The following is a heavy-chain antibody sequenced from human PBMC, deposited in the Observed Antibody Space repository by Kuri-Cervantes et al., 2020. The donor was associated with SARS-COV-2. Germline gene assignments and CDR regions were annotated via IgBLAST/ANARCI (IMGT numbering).Heavy chain of an antibody. CDR1: GFTFSSYS. Sequence: SCAASGFTFSSYSMNWVRQAPGKGLEWISYISSSSSTIYYADSVKGRFTISRDNAKNSLYLQMNSLRAEDTAVYYCSRTYDSSGSLYYYYYMDVWGKGTTVTVSS. V-gene: IGHV3-48*01. D-gene: IGHD3-22*01. J-gene: IGHJ6*03. CDR3: SRTYDSSGSLYYYYYMDV. CDR2: ISSSSSTI.